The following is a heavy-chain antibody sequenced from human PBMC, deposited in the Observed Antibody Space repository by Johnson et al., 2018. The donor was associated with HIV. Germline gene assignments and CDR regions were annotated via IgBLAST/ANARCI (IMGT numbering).Heavy chain of an antibody. CDR1: GFTFSNAW. V-gene: IGHV3-15*01. CDR2: IKSKSDGETT. J-gene: IGHJ3*02. Sequence: VQLVESGGGLVKPGGSLRLSCAASGFTFSNAWMSWVRQAPGKGLEWVGRIKSKSDGETTDYAAPVKGRFAISSDDSKNTLYVQMNSLKTEDTAVYYCSRHGGAPYSSSWYPLFGAFDIWGQGTMVTVSS. D-gene: IGHD6-13*01. CDR3: SRHGGAPYSSSWYPLFGAFDI.